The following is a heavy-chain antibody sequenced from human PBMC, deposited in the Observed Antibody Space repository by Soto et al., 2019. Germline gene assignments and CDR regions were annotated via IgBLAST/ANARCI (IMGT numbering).Heavy chain of an antibody. V-gene: IGHV3-66*01. D-gene: IGHD4-17*01. CDR3: AGYLDDYGDLRLDY. J-gene: IGHJ4*02. CDR1: GFTVSSDY. Sequence: GGSLRLSCAASGFTVSSDYMSWVRQAPGKGLEGVSVIYSGGSTDYADCVKGRFTISRDNSKNTLYLQMNSLRAEDMAVYYCAGYLDDYGDLRLDYWGQGTLVTSP. CDR2: IYSGGST.